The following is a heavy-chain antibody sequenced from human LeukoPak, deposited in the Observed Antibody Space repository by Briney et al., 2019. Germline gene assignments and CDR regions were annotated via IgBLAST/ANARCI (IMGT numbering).Heavy chain of an antibody. CDR1: DGSFSGYY. Sequence: SETLSLTCAVYDGSFSGYYWSWIRQPPGKGLEWIGEINHSGSTNYNPSLKSRVTISVYTSKNQFSLKLSSVTAADTAVYYCARGRRGYNWTQVPFDYWGQGTLVTVSS. CDR2: INHSGST. D-gene: IGHD1-20*01. CDR3: ARGRRGYNWTQVPFDY. V-gene: IGHV4-34*01. J-gene: IGHJ4*02.